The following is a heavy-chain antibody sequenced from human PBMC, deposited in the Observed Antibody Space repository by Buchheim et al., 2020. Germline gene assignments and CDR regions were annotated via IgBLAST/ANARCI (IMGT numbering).Heavy chain of an antibody. V-gene: IGHV4-34*01. CDR1: GGSFNGYY. Sequence: QVQLQQWGAGLLKSSETLSLTCGVYGGSFNGYYWSWLRQAPGKGLEWIAGINHSGSTNHNPSLKSRVTMSVDPSKNHFSLKLTSVTAADTAVYYCARASTGYSKEIDYWGQGTL. J-gene: IGHJ4*02. D-gene: IGHD5-18*01. CDR3: ARASTGYSKEIDY. CDR2: INHSGST.